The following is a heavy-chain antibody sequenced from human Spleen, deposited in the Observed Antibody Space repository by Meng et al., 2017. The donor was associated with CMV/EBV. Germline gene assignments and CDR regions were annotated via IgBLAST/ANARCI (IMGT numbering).Heavy chain of an antibody. CDR1: GFTFSSYS. D-gene: IGHD2-21*01. CDR2: ISSSSSYI. J-gene: IGHJ3*02. CDR3: ARAYCGDDCYSRAFDI. Sequence: GGSLRLSCAASGFTFSSYSMNWVRQAPGKGLEWVSSISSSSSYIYYADSVKGRFTISRDNAKNSLYLQMNSLRAEDTAVYYCARAYCGDDCYSRAFDIGGQGTMVTVSS. V-gene: IGHV3-21*01.